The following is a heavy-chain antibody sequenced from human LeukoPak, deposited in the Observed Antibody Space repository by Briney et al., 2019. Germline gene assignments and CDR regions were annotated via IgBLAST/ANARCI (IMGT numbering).Heavy chain of an antibody. CDR1: GGSISSYY. V-gene: IGHV4-4*07. J-gene: IGHJ6*02. CDR2: IYTSGST. CDR3: ARGNYGDYGGPYYYYGMDV. Sequence: SETLSLTCTVSGGSISSYYWSWIRRPAGKGLEWIGRIYTSGSTNYNPSLKSRVTMSVDTSKNQFSLKLSSVTAADTAVYYCARGNYGDYGGPYYYYGMDVWGQGTTVTVSS. D-gene: IGHD4-17*01.